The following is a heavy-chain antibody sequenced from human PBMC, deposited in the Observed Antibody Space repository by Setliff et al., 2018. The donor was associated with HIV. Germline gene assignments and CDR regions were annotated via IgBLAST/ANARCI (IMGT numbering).Heavy chain of an antibody. CDR3: AREEDYNFWSGYDWFDP. Sequence: PSETLSLTCTVSGGSISSHYWSWIRQPPGKGLEWIGSIYYSGSTNYNPSLKSRVTISVDTSPNQFSLKLSSLTAADTAVYYCAREEDYNFWSGYDWFDPWGQGTLVTVSS. CDR2: IYYSGST. V-gene: IGHV4-59*11. CDR1: GGSISSHY. D-gene: IGHD3-3*01. J-gene: IGHJ5*02.